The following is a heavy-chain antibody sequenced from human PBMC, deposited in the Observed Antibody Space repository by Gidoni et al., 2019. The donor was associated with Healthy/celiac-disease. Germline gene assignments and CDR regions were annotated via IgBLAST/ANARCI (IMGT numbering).Heavy chain of an antibody. J-gene: IGHJ5*02. CDR2: IKQDGSEK. D-gene: IGHD6-6*01. CDR3: ARDQLLEYSSSPSWFDP. CDR1: GFTFSSYW. Sequence: EVQLVESGGGLVQPGGSLRLSCAASGFTFSSYWMSWVRQAPGKGLEWVANIKQDGSEKYYVDSVKGRFTISRDNAKNSLYLQMNSLRAEDTAVYYCARDQLLEYSSSPSWFDPWGQGTLVTVSS. V-gene: IGHV3-7*03.